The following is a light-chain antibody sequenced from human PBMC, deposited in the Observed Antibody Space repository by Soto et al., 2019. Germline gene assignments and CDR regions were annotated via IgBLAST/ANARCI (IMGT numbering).Light chain of an antibody. J-gene: IGKJ2*01. CDR3: QQYDSYSYT. CDR1: QSISNW. V-gene: IGKV1-5*01. Sequence: DIQMTQSPSTLSASVGDRVTITCRASQSISNWLAWYQQKPGKAPKLLISGASSLESGVPSRFSGRGSGTEFTLTISSXQPDDFATYYCQQYDSYSYTFGQGTKVDIK. CDR2: GAS.